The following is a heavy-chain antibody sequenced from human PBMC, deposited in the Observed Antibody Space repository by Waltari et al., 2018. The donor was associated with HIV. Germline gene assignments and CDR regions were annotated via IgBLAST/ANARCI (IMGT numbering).Heavy chain of an antibody. CDR1: GFPFSSYS. J-gene: IGHJ4*02. CDR2: ISSSSSTI. CDR3: ARDFSHLAFGGVIVYFDY. Sequence: EVQLVESGGGLVQPGGSLRLSCSASGFPFSSYSMNWVRQAPGKGLEWVSYISSSSSTIYYADSVKGRFTISRDNAKNSLYLQMNSLRAEDTAVYYCARDFSHLAFGGVIVYFDYWGQGTLVTVSS. V-gene: IGHV3-48*04. D-gene: IGHD3-16*02.